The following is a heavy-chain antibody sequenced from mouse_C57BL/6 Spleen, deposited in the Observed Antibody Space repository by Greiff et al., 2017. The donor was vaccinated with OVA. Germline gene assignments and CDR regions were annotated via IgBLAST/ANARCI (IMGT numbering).Heavy chain of an antibody. Sequence: EVHLVESGPELVKPGASVKISCKASGYSFTGYYMNWVKQSPEKSLEWIGEINPSTGGTTYNQKFKAKATLTVDKSSSTAYMQLKSLTSEDSAVYYCARRSGTAWFAYWGQGTLVTVSA. V-gene: IGHV1-42*01. CDR2: INPSTGGT. D-gene: IGHD4-1*01. CDR3: ARRSGTAWFAY. CDR1: GYSFTGYY. J-gene: IGHJ3*01.